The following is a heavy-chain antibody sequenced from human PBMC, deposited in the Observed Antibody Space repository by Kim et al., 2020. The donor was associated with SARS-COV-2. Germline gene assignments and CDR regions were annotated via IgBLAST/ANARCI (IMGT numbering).Heavy chain of an antibody. J-gene: IGHJ4*02. V-gene: IGHV5-51*01. CDR2: IYPGDSDT. Sequence: GESLKISCKGSGYSFTSYWIGWVRQMPGKGLEWMGIIYPGDSDTRYSPSSQGQVTISADKSISTAYLQWSSLKASDTAMYYCARRGAYGVRGVIINPTDYWGQGTMVTVSS. CDR3: ARRGAYGVRGVIINPTDY. CDR1: GYSFTSYW. D-gene: IGHD3-10*01.